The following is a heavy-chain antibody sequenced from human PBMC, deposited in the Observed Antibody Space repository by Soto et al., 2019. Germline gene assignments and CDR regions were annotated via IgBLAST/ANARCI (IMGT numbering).Heavy chain of an antibody. Sequence: PGGSLRLSCAASGFTFSSYAMSWVRQAPGKGLEWVSAISGSGGSTYYADSVKGRFTISRDNSKNTLYLQMNSLRAEDTAVYYCAKGGGYYDILTGQEWVYDVWGKGTTVTVSS. D-gene: IGHD3-9*01. CDR3: AKGGGYYDILTGQEWVYDV. V-gene: IGHV3-23*01. CDR1: GFTFSSYA. CDR2: ISGSGGST. J-gene: IGHJ6*04.